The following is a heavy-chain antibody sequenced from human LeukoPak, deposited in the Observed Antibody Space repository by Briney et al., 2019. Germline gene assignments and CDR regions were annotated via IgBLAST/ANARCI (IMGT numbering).Heavy chain of an antibody. J-gene: IGHJ5*01. V-gene: IGHV4-59*08. Sequence: SETLSLTCTVSGDSITNSYWNWIRQPPGRGLEWIGRISYGGSTNYNPSHKSRVIISRDTSKNQFSLELTSVTAADTAIYYCAKRIIEARENGDSNWLDPWGQGTLVTVSS. CDR1: GDSITNSY. CDR3: AKRIIEARENGDSNWLDP. D-gene: IGHD4-17*01. CDR2: ISYGGST.